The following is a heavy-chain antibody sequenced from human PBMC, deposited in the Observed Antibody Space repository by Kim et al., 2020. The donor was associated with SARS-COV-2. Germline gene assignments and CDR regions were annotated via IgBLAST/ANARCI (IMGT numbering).Heavy chain of an antibody. CDR2: INHSGST. V-gene: IGHV4-34*01. Sequence: SETLSLTCAVYGGSFSGYYWSWIRQPPGKGLEWIGEINHSGSTNYNPSLKSRVTISVDTSKNQFSLKLSSLTAADTAVYYCAREGPFIAAAAPVNWFDPWGQGTPVTVSS. D-gene: IGHD6-13*01. J-gene: IGHJ5*02. CDR1: GGSFSGYY. CDR3: AREGPFIAAAAPVNWFDP.